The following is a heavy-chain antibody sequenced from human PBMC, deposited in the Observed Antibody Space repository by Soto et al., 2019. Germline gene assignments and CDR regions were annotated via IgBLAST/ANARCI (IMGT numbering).Heavy chain of an antibody. V-gene: IGHV3-30-3*01. D-gene: IGHD6-13*01. CDR3: ARDRIYSSSCYDY. J-gene: IGHJ4*02. CDR1: GFTFSSYA. CDR2: ISYDGSNK. Sequence: QVQLVESGGGVVQPGRSLRLSCAASGFTFSSYAMHWVRQAPGKGLEWVAVISYDGSNKYYADSVKGRFTISRDNSKNTLYLQMNSLRAEDTAVYYCARDRIYSSSCYDYWGQGTLVIVSS.